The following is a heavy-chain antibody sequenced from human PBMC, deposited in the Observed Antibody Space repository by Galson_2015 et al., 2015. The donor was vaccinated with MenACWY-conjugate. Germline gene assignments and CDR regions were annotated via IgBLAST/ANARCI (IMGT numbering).Heavy chain of an antibody. J-gene: IGHJ5*02. V-gene: IGHV3-11*01. Sequence: SLRLSCAGSGFIFNTYWMSWLRQTPGKGLEWLSYISGAGHTMYYADSVKGRFTISRDNAKKSLYLQMNSLRADDTAIYYCARELSLVAVGVTPGWFDTWGQGILVTVSS. CDR1: GFIFNTYW. CDR2: ISGAGHTM. D-gene: IGHD2-15*01. CDR3: ARELSLVAVGVTPGWFDT.